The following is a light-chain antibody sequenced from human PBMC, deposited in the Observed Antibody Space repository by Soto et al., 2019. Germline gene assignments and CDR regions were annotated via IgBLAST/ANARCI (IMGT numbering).Light chain of an antibody. CDR2: RNY. J-gene: IGLJ2*01. CDR3: AAWDDSLSGPV. V-gene: IGLV1-47*01. CDR1: TSNIGSNY. Sequence: QSVLTQPPSASGTPGQRVTISCSGSTSNIGSNYVSWYQHLPGTAPKLLIYRNYQRPSGVPGRFSGSKSGTSASLAISGLRSEDESDYYCAAWDDSLSGPVFGGGTKVTVL.